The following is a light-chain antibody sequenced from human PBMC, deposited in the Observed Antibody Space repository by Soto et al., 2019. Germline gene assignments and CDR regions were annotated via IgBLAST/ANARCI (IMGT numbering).Light chain of an antibody. Sequence: EIVMTQSPATLSVSPGERATLSCRASQSVSSNLAWYQQKPGQAPRLLIYGASTRATGIPARFSGSGSGTEFTLTISSLQSEDFAVYYCQQYNNWLDTFGQGTKV. CDR2: GAS. CDR1: QSVSSN. CDR3: QQYNNWLDT. V-gene: IGKV3-15*01. J-gene: IGKJ1*01.